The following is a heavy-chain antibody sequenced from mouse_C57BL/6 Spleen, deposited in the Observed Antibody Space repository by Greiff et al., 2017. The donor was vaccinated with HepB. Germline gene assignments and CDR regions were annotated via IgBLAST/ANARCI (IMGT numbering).Heavy chain of an antibody. Sequence: VQLKQSGPELVKPGASVKISCKASGYSFTDYNMNWVKQSNGKSLEWIGVINPNYGTTSYNQKFKGKATLTVDQSSSTAYMQLNSLTSEDSAVYYCARSSKEITTVPHYYAMDYWGQGTSVTVSS. CDR3: ARSSKEITTVPHYYAMDY. V-gene: IGHV1-39*01. CDR2: INPNYGTT. CDR1: GYSFTDYN. J-gene: IGHJ4*01. D-gene: IGHD1-1*01.